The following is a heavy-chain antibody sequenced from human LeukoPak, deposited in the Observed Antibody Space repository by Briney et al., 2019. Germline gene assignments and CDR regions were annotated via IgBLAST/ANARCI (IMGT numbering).Heavy chain of an antibody. CDR3: ARGGTFYWNPRY. Sequence: GGSLRLSCSASGFTVSSHYMSWVPGAPGRGREGVSLLYTDGTTKYADSAKGRFTISRDDSKNTLYLQMNSLRAEDTAVYYCARGGTFYWNPRYWGQGTLVTVSS. J-gene: IGHJ4*02. D-gene: IGHD1-1*01. CDR2: LYTDGTT. CDR1: GFTVSSHY. V-gene: IGHV3-53*01.